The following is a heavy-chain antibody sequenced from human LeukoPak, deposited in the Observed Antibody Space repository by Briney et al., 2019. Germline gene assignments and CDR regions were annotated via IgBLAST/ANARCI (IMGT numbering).Heavy chain of an antibody. V-gene: IGHV4-4*02. CDR1: GGSISSSNW. Sequence: ASETLSLTCSVFGGSISSSNWWSWVRQPPGKGLEWIGEIYHSGSTNYNPSLKSRVTISVDKSKNQFSLKLSSVTAADTAVYYCSSGSLWGGGDYWGQGTLVTVSS. CDR2: IYHSGST. D-gene: IGHD1-26*01. CDR3: SSGSLWGGGDY. J-gene: IGHJ4*02.